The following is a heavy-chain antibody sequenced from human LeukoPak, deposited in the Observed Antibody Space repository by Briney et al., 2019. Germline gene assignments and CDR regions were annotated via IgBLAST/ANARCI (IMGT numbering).Heavy chain of an antibody. CDR2: ISSTGNTI. CDR3: ATSRSFDH. CDR1: GFTFSDYY. V-gene: IGHV3-11*04. J-gene: IGHJ4*02. Sequence: KSGGSLRLSCAASGFTFSDYYINWIRQAPGKGLEWVSYISSTGNTIYYADSVKGRFTISRDNAKNSPYLQMNSLRAEDTAVYYCATSRSFDHWGQGTLVTASS.